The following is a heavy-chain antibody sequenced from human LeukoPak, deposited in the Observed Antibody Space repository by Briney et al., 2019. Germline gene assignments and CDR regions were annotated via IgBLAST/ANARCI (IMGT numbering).Heavy chain of an antibody. CDR2: ISSSGSTI. V-gene: IGHV3-48*03. Sequence: PGGSLRLSCAASGFTLSSYEMNSVRQAPGKGLEWVSYISSSGSTIYYADSVKGGFTISRDNAQKSLYQQMNSLKAEDTTVYYCARDSSNTLPAAISYYYYGMDVWGQGTTVTVSS. D-gene: IGHD2-2*01. CDR1: GFTLSSYE. CDR3: ARDSSNTLPAAISYYYYGMDV. J-gene: IGHJ6*02.